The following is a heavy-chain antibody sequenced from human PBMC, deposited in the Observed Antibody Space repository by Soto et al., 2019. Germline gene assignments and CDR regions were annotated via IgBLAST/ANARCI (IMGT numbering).Heavy chain of an antibody. D-gene: IGHD1-1*01. J-gene: IGHJ4*02. V-gene: IGHV3-53*01. CDR1: GFTVSSTNY. CDR3: ARDFRRMECFDY. Sequence: PGGSLRLSCVVSGFTVSSTNYMSWVRQAPGKGLEWVSVIYSGGTTFYADSVKGRFTISRDNSKNSLYLHMNSLRAEDTAMFYCARDFRRMECFDYWGQGTLVTVSS. CDR2: IYSGGTT.